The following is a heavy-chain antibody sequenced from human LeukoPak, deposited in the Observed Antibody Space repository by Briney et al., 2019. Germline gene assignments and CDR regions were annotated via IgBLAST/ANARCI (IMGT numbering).Heavy chain of an antibody. CDR1: GGSISSYY. CDR2: IYYSGST. J-gene: IGHJ4*02. Sequence: SETLSLTCTVSGGSISSYYWSWLRQPPGKGLGWIGYIYYSGSTNYNPSLKSRVTISVDTSKNQFSLKLSSVTAADTAVYYCARGPMVRGDYYFDYWGQGTLVTVSS. D-gene: IGHD3-10*01. V-gene: IGHV4-59*01. CDR3: ARGPMVRGDYYFDY.